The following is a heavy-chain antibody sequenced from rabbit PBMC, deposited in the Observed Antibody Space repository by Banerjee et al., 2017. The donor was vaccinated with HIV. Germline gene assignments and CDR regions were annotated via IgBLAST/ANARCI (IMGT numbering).Heavy chain of an antibody. J-gene: IGHJ4*01. Sequence: QSLEESGGDLVKPGASLTLSCKASGFTLSSYWICWVRQAPGKGLEWIACIDTGSSGSTWYASWAKGRFTISKTSSTTVTLQMTSLTAADTATYFCARDGYEGYGVQWDLWGQGTLVTVS. CDR2: IDTGSSGST. V-gene: IGHV1S40*01. D-gene: IGHD6-1*01. CDR3: ARDGYEGYGVQWDL. CDR1: GFTLSSYW.